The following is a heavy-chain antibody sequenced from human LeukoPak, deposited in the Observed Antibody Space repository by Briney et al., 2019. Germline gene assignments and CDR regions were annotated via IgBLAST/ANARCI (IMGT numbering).Heavy chain of an antibody. CDR1: GFTFSSYA. V-gene: IGHV3-30-3*01. Sequence: GRSLRLSCAASGFTFSSYAMHWVRQAPGMGLEWVAIISYDGSKNSYADSVKGRFTISRDNSKNTLYLQMNSLRAEDTAVYYCAREMATSNWGNFGYWGQGTLVTVSS. CDR2: ISYDGSKN. D-gene: IGHD5-24*01. CDR3: AREMATSNWGNFGY. J-gene: IGHJ4*02.